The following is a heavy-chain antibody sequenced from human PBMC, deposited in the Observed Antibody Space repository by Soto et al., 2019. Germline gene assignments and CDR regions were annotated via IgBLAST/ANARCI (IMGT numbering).Heavy chain of an antibody. CDR3: ARGGHVVVVTAALDY. CDR2: VNPSGGHT. Sequence: QVQLMQSGAEVKKPGASVKVSCKASGDTFTDYYIHWVRQAPGQGLEWMGTVNPSGGHTTYAQHLLGRVNMTRDTSTSTLHMELTSLTADDTAVYYCARGGHVVVVTAALDYWGQGTLVTVSS. CDR1: GDTFTDYY. V-gene: IGHV1-46*01. D-gene: IGHD2-21*02. J-gene: IGHJ4*02.